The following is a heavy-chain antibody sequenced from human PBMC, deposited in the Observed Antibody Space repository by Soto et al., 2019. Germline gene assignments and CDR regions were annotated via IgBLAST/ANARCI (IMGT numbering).Heavy chain of an antibody. D-gene: IGHD6-19*01. J-gene: IGHJ6*02. CDR3: AKSRENSSGWKAENGMDV. CDR2: ISYDGSNK. Sequence: QVQLVESGGGVVQPGRSLRLSCAASGFTFSSYGMHWVRQAPGKGLEWVAVISYDGSNKYYADSVKGRFTISRDNSKNTLYLQMNSLRAEDTAVYYCAKSRENSSGWKAENGMDVWGQGTTVTVSS. V-gene: IGHV3-30*18. CDR1: GFTFSSYG.